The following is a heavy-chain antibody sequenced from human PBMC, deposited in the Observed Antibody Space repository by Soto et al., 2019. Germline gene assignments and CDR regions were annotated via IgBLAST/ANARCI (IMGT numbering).Heavy chain of an antibody. J-gene: IGHJ4*02. CDR2: ISYDGSNK. Sequence: GSLRLSCAASGFTFSSCAMHWVRQAPGKGLEWVAVISYDGSNKYYADYVKGRFTVSRDNSKNTLYLQVNSLRAEDTAVYYCARDKRDLRFLEWSYYFDYWGQGTLVTVSS. CDR3: ARDKRDLRFLEWSYYFDY. V-gene: IGHV3-30-3*01. CDR1: GFTFSSCA. D-gene: IGHD3-3*01.